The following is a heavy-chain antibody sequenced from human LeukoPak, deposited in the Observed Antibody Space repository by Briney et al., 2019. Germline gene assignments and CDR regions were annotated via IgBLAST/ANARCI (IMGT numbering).Heavy chain of an antibody. V-gene: IGHV3-9*01. Sequence: GGSLRLSCAPSRFSFYDYAMHWVRQAPGKGLEWVSGISWHSGRIAYADSVRGRFTISRDNAKNSLSLQMNSLRDDDTAVYYCAQDAYGGATFFYYMDVWGKGTTVSVSS. D-gene: IGHD2/OR15-2a*01. J-gene: IGHJ6*03. CDR2: ISWHSGRI. CDR3: AQDAYGGATFFYYMDV. CDR1: RFSFYDYA.